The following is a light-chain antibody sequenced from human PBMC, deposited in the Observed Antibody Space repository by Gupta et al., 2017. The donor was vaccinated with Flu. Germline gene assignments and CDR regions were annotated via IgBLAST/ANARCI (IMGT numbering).Light chain of an antibody. J-gene: IGKJ2*01. Sequence: STTPSCKASQSVPSSYLSWYQQKPGQAPRLLVYGAYSRATGIPDSFSGRWAGTDFALTISSLEREDFAVYYCQQYGGSPPYTFGQWTKLEI. CDR1: QSVPSSY. CDR3: QQYGGSPPYT. V-gene: IGKV3-20*01. CDR2: GAY.